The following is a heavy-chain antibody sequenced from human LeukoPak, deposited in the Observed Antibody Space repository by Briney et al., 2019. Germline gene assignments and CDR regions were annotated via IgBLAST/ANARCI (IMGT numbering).Heavy chain of an antibody. D-gene: IGHD1-26*01. CDR2: IYHTGTT. Sequence: SETLSLTCTVSGGLISRIEYYWGWVRQSPVKGLEWLGHIYHTGTTLYSPHLNNRLTVSVDSSKNQFSLTLNSVTAADTAVYYCASVSVWELATHTGGSFDYWGRGILVTVSS. V-gene: IGHV4-30-4*01. J-gene: IGHJ4*02. CDR3: ASVSVWELATHTGGSFDY. CDR1: GGLISRIEYY.